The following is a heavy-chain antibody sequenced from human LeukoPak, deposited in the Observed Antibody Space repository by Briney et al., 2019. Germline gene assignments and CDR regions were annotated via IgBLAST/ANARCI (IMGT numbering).Heavy chain of an antibody. V-gene: IGHV3-30*03. CDR2: ISYDGSNK. Sequence: PGRSLRLSCAASGFTFSSYGMHWVRQAPGKGLEWVAVISYDGSNKYYADSVKGRFTISRDNSKNTLYLQMNSLRAEDTAVYYCARSGLTMIVPHHFDPWGQGTLVTVSS. D-gene: IGHD3-22*01. CDR1: GFTFSSYG. CDR3: ARSGLTMIVPHHFDP. J-gene: IGHJ5*02.